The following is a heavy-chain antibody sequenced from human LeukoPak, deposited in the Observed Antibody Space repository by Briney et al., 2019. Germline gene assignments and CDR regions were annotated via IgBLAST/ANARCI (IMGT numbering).Heavy chain of an antibody. D-gene: IGHD7-27*01. Sequence: PPGGSLRLSCAASGFTFSSYSMNWVRQAPGKGLEWVGFIRSKAFGETAEYAASVKGRFTISRDDSKSIAYLQMNSLKTEDTAVYYCTRDRGSSTLGDYWGQGTLVTVSS. V-gene: IGHV3-49*04. J-gene: IGHJ4*02. CDR1: GFTFSSYS. CDR3: TRDRGSSTLGDY. CDR2: IRSKAFGETA.